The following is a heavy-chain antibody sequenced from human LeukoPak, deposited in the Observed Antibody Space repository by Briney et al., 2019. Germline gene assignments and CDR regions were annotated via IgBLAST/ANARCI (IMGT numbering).Heavy chain of an antibody. J-gene: IGHJ6*03. V-gene: IGHV4-34*01. D-gene: IGHD3-9*01. CDR3: ARGCCFDKCMDV. CDR1: GGSFSGYY. Sequence: SETLSLTCAVYGGSFSGYYWSWIRQPPGKGLEWIGEINHSGSTNYNPSLKSRVTISVDTSKNQFSLKLSSVTAADTAVYYCARGCCFDKCMDVWGKGTTVTISS. CDR2: INHSGST.